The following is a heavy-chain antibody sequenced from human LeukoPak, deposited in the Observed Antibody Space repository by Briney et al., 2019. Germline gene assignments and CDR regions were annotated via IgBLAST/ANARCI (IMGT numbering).Heavy chain of an antibody. V-gene: IGHV3-49*04. CDR2: IRSKAYGGTT. J-gene: IGHJ3*02. D-gene: IGHD6-19*01. Sequence: GGSLRLSRTAPGFTFGDYAMSWVRQAPGKGLERVGFIRSKAYGGTTEYAASVKGRFTISRDDSKSIAYLQMNSLKTEDTAVYYCTRDGSGPDAFDIWGQGTMVTVSS. CDR1: GFTFGDYA. CDR3: TRDGSGPDAFDI.